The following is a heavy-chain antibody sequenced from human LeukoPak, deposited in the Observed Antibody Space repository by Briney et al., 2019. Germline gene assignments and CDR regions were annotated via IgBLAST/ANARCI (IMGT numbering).Heavy chain of an antibody. CDR1: GFTFSTYA. CDR2: ISGGIT. CDR3: AKEYCSSTTCYGCFDY. Sequence: PGGSLRLSCAASGFTFSTYALSWVRQAPGKGLEWVSAISGGITYYADSVTGRFTISRDNAKNTLYLQMNSLRAEDTAVYYCAKEYCSSTTCYGCFDYWGQGTLVTVSS. D-gene: IGHD2-2*01. J-gene: IGHJ4*02. V-gene: IGHV3-23*01.